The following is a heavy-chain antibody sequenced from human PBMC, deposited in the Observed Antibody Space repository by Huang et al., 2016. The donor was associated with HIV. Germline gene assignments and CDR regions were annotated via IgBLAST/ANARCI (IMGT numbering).Heavy chain of an antibody. CDR2: MNPKSGNT. J-gene: IGHJ4*02. V-gene: IGHV1-8*03. CDR3: ARARGFLYDSTGYYSRYYFDS. CDR1: GFNFNNYD. Sequence: QVQLVQSGAEVKKPGASVKVSCKASGFNFNNYDLNWLRQASGQGLEWMGWMNPKSGNTGDAQKFQGRVTITRNTSITTAYMELRSLRSEDTAVYYCARARGFLYDSTGYYSRYYFDSWGQGTLVTISS. D-gene: IGHD3-22*01.